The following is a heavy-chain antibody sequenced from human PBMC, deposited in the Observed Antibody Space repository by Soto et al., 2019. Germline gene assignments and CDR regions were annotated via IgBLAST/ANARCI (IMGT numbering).Heavy chain of an antibody. D-gene: IGHD1-26*01. CDR2: INPSGGST. Sequence: QVQLVQSGAEVKKPGASVKVSCKASGYTFTSYYMHWVRQAPGQGLEWMGIINPSGGSTSYAQKFQGRVNLTRDTATSTVYMEPSRLRSEDTAVYYCARSLPPPWGDAFDIWGQGTMVTVSS. CDR1: GYTFTSYY. V-gene: IGHV1-46*03. J-gene: IGHJ3*02. CDR3: ARSLPPPWGDAFDI.